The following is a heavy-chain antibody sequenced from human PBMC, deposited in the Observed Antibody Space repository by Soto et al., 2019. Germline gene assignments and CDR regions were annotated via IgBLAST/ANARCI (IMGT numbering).Heavy chain of an antibody. CDR1: GGTFNTYP. V-gene: IGHV1-69*18. Sequence: QVQLEQSGAEVKRPGSSVTVSCKTSGGTFNTYPISWVRQAPGHRLEWMGKIIPIFGTPDYAQKFQGRVTINADEATTTVYMELRSLKSDDTAVYYCARDSRLWGSTGWKSENLVDIWGLGTMVTVSS. D-gene: IGHD3-16*01. J-gene: IGHJ3*02. CDR3: ARDSRLWGSTGWKSENLVDI. CDR2: IIPIFGTP.